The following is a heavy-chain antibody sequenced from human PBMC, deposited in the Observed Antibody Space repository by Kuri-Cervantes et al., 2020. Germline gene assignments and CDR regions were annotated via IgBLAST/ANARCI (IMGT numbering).Heavy chain of an antibody. V-gene: IGHV3-23*01. Sequence: GGSLRLSCAASGFTFSSYAMHWVRQAPGKGLEWVSTISTSGGTTYYADSVKGRFTISRDNAKNTLYLQMNSLRAGDTAVYYCAKGLGPTLYYYGMDVWGQGTTVTVSS. CDR2: ISTSGGTT. CDR1: GFTFSSYA. CDR3: AKGLGPTLYYYGMDV. D-gene: IGHD3-16*01. J-gene: IGHJ6*02.